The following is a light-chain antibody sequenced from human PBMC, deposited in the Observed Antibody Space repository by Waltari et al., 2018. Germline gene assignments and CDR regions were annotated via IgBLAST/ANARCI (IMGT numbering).Light chain of an antibody. CDR3: QQRSNWTPHT. V-gene: IGKV3-11*01. CDR1: QSIGSY. J-gene: IGKJ2*01. CDR2: DAS. Sequence: EIVLTQSPATLSLSPGDTATLSCRASQSIGSYLAGYQQKPGQPPRLFIYDASNSATGVPARFRGSGSGTDFTLTISSLEAEDFAVYYCQQRSNWTPHTFGQGARLEIK.